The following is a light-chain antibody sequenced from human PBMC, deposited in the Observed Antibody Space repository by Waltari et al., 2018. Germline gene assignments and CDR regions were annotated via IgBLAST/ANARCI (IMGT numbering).Light chain of an antibody. CDR1: QSVRSY. Sequence: EILLTQSPVTLPVSQGERATLSGKASQSVRSYLAWYQQKPGQAPRLLIYDASNRASGIPARFSGSGSGTDFTLTISNVEPEDFAVYYCQQRHDWPLNFGGGTKLEIK. V-gene: IGKV3-11*01. J-gene: IGKJ4*01. CDR2: DAS. CDR3: QQRHDWPLN.